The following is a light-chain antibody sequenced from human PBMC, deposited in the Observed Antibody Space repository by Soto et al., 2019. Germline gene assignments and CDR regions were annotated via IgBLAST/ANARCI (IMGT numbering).Light chain of an antibody. J-gene: IGKJ5*01. V-gene: IGKV3-11*01. CDR3: QQRSNWPSIT. CDR2: DAS. CDR1: QSVYNNY. Sequence: EIVLTQSPGTLSLSPGERATLSCRASQSVYNNYIAWYQQKPGQAPRLLISDASNRATGIPVRFSGSGSGTDFTLTISSLEAEDSAVYYCQQRSNWPSITFGQGTRLEIK.